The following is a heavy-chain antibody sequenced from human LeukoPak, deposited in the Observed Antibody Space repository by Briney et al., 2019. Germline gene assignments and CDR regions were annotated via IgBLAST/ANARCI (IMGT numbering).Heavy chain of an antibody. CDR2: IYYSGST. V-gene: IGHV4-59*01. J-gene: IGHJ3*02. Sequence: SETLSLTCTVSGGSISSYYWSWIRQPPGKGLERIGYIYYSGSTNYNPSLKSRVTISVDTSKNQFSLKLSSVTAADTAVYYCARDHYYDSSGSDAFDIWGQGTMVTVSS. D-gene: IGHD3-22*01. CDR3: ARDHYYDSSGSDAFDI. CDR1: GGSISSYY.